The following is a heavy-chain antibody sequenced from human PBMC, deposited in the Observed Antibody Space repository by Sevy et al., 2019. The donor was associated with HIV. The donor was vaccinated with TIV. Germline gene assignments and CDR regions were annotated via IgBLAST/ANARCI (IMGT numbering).Heavy chain of an antibody. CDR1: GDAINGYY. J-gene: IGHJ4*02. CDR3: ARVLSPVADYDFWSGIRPPSKGGFDY. Sequence: SETLSLTCTVSGDAINGYYWSWIRQPPGKGLEWLGQISFTEITNYNPSLKGRATISRNTSKHQLFLRLTSVTTADTAVYYCARVLSPVADYDFWSGIRPPSKGGFDYWGQGTLVTVSS. CDR2: ISFTEIT. V-gene: IGHV4-59*01. D-gene: IGHD3-3*01.